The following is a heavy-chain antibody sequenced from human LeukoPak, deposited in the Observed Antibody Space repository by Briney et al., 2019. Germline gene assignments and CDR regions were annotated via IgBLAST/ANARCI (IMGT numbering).Heavy chain of an antibody. CDR2: IIPIFGTA. D-gene: IGHD6-6*01. J-gene: IGHJ4*02. CDR1: GGTFSSYA. V-gene: IGHV1-69*06. CDR3: ASQYSSSSFDY. Sequence: ASVKVSCKASGGTFSSYAISWVRQAPGQGLEWMGGIIPIFGTANYAQKFQGRVTITADKSTSTAYMELSSLRSEDTAVYYCASQYSSSSFDYWGQGTLVTVSS.